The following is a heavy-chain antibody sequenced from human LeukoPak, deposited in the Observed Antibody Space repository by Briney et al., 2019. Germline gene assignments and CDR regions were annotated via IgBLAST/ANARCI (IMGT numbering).Heavy chain of an antibody. CDR1: GFTFSSYE. D-gene: IGHD3-22*01. Sequence: GGSLRLSCAASGFTFSSYEMNWVRQAPGKGLEWVSYISGSGSTIYHADSVKGRFAISRDNAKNSLYLQMNSLRAEDTAVYYCARRGSRDSSGYFIDYWGQGTLVTVSS. J-gene: IGHJ4*02. CDR3: ARRGSRDSSGYFIDY. V-gene: IGHV3-48*03. CDR2: ISGSGSTI.